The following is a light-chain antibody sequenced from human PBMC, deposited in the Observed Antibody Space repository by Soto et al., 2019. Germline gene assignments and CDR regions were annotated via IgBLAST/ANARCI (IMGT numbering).Light chain of an antibody. Sequence: EIVLTHSPATLSLSPGERATLSCRASQSVSSYLAWYQQKPGQAPMLLIYDALNRATGVPARFSGSGSGTAFTLTISSLEPEDFAVYYCQQRSNWPPYSFGQGTKLEI. CDR3: QQRSNWPPYS. CDR1: QSVSSY. J-gene: IGKJ2*01. CDR2: DAL. V-gene: IGKV3-11*01.